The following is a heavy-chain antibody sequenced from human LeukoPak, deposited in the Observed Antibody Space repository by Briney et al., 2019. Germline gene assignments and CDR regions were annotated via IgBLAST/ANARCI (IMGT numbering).Heavy chain of an antibody. V-gene: IGHV3-74*01. D-gene: IGHD3-3*01. J-gene: IGHJ4*02. CDR1: GFTFSSYW. CDR3: ARDLSDFWSGWEYYFDY. Sequence: QTGGSLRLSCAASGFTFSSYWMHWVRQGPGKGLVWVSRINSDGSSTSYADSVKGRFTISRDNAKSTLYLQMNSLRAEDTAVYYCARDLSDFWSGWEYYFDYWGQGTLVTVSS. CDR2: INSDGSST.